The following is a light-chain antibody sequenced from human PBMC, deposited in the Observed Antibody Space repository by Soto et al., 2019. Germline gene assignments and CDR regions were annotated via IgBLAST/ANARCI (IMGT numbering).Light chain of an antibody. CDR2: EVT. V-gene: IGLV2-8*01. CDR1: SSDVGAYKY. J-gene: IGLJ3*02. CDR3: TSYVGNDIWV. Sequence: QSALTQPPSASGSPGQSVTISCTGTSSDVGAYKYVSWYQQYPGKAPKLMIYEVTKRPSGVPDRFSGSKSGNTASLTVSGLQDEYEADYYCTSYVGNDIWVFGGGTKLTVL.